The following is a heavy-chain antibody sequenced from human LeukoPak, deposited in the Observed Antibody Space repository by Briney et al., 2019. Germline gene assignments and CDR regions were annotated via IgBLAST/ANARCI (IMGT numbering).Heavy chain of an antibody. CDR2: IWYDGSNK. V-gene: IGHV3-33*06. CDR3: AKDLTKYYYGSVDY. Sequence: GRSLRLSCAASGFTFSSYGMHWVRQAPGKGLEVVAVIWYDGSNKYYADSVKGRFTISRDNSKNTLYLQMNSLRAEDTAVYYCAKDLTKYYYGSVDYWGQGTLVTVSS. D-gene: IGHD3-10*01. CDR1: GFTFSSYG. J-gene: IGHJ4*02.